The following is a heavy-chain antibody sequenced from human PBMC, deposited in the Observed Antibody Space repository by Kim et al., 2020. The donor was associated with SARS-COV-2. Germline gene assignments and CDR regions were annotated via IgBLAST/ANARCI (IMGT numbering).Heavy chain of an antibody. J-gene: IGHJ4*02. Sequence: GGSLRLSCAASGFTFSSYAMHWVRQAPGKGLEWVAVISYDGSNKYYADSVKGRFTISRDNSKNKLYLQMNTLRAEDMAVYYCAVSSSWFDYCGQGTLVTVSS. CDR2: ISYDGSNK. CDR3: AVSSSWFDY. D-gene: IGHD6-13*01. CDR1: GFTFSSYA. V-gene: IGHV3-30*04.